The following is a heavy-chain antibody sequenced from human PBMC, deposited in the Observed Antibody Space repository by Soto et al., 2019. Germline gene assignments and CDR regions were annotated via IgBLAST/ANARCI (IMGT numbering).Heavy chain of an antibody. J-gene: IGHJ3*02. Sequence: EVQLLESGGGLVQPGGSLRLSCAASGFTFSSYAMSWVRQAPGKGLEWVSAISGSGGSTYYADSAKGRFTISRDNSKNTLYLQMTSLRAEDTAVYYCASTGDFWSGYYSNDAFDIWGQGTMVTVSS. D-gene: IGHD3-3*01. CDR3: ASTGDFWSGYYSNDAFDI. CDR2: ISGSGGST. CDR1: GFTFSSYA. V-gene: IGHV3-23*01.